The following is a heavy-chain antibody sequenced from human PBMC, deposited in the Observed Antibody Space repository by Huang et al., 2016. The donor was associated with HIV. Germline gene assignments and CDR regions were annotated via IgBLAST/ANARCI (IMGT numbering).Heavy chain of an antibody. CDR3: ARDHHDFWRGYRRMYFFDH. V-gene: IGHV4-59*11. CDR2: IDYSGST. Sequence: QVQLQESGPGLVKPSETLSLTCTVSGGSISTHYWSWIRQPPEKGLELIGSIDYSGSTNYSPSLKSRVTILLDTSKNQFSLRVNSVTAADTAMYYCARDHHDFWRGYRRMYFFDHWGQGTLVTVSS. D-gene: IGHD3-3*01. CDR1: GGSISTHY. J-gene: IGHJ4*02.